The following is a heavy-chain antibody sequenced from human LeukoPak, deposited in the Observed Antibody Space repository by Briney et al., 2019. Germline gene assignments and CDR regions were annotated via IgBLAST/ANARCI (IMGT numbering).Heavy chain of an antibody. Sequence: SETLSLTCTVSGGSISDSYWGWIRHPPGKGLEWIGYIYYSGGTKYNPSLMSRVTISIDTSKNQFSLKLSSVSAADSAVYYCARRIQENRMTTANNWFDPWGQGTLVTVSS. CDR3: ARRIQENRMTTANNWFDP. D-gene: IGHD4-17*01. V-gene: IGHV4-59*08. J-gene: IGHJ5*02. CDR2: IYYSGGT. CDR1: GGSISDSY.